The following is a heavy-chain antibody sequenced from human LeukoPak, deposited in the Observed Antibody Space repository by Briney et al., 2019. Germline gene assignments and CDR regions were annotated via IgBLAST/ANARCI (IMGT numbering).Heavy chain of an antibody. CDR3: ARWWLRSGDY. D-gene: IGHD5-12*01. J-gene: IGHJ4*02. CDR2: INGDGSST. Sequence: GGSLRLSCAASGFTFSSFWMHWVRQAPGKGLVWVSRINGDGSSTIYADSVEGRFTISRDNAKNTLYLQMNSLRAEDTAVYYCARWWLRSGDYWGQGTLVTVSS. CDR1: GFTFSSFW. V-gene: IGHV3-74*01.